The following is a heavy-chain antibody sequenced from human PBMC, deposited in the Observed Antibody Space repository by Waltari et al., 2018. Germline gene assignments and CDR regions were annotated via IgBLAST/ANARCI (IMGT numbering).Heavy chain of an antibody. D-gene: IGHD6-13*01. Sequence: EVQLVESGGGLVKPGGSLRLSCAASGFTFSSYSMNWVRQAPGKGLEWVSSISSSSSYIYYADSVKGRFTISRDNAKNSLYLQMNSLRAEDTAVYYCATAIGSSSMGFDYWGQGTLVTVSS. CDR3: ATAIGSSSMGFDY. J-gene: IGHJ4*02. CDR1: GFTFSSYS. CDR2: ISSSSSYI. V-gene: IGHV3-21*01.